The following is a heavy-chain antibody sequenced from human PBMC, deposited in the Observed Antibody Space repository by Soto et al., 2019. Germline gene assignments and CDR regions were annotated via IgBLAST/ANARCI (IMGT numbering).Heavy chain of an antibody. CDR2: IYPGDSDT. J-gene: IGHJ6*03. D-gene: IGHD1-26*01. CDR3: ARHGTLAYYYYRYV. CDR1: GYSFSSHL. Sequence: GESLKISCKGSGYSFSSHLSGWVRQMPGKGLEWMGIIYPGDSDTRYSPSFQGQVTISADKSISTAYLQWSSLKASDTAMYYCARHGTLAYYYYRYVWGKGTTVTVSS. V-gene: IGHV5-51*01.